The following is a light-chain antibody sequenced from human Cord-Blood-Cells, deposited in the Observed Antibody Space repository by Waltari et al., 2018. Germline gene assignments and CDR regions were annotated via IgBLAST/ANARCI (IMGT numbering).Light chain of an antibody. V-gene: IGLV2-23*01. J-gene: IGLJ3*02. CDR2: ERS. CDR3: CSYAGSSTWV. Sequence: QSALTQPASVSGSPGPSITISCTGTSSAVGRYNLVSWYQQHPGKAPKLMIYERSKRPSGVSNRFSGSKSGNTASLTISGLQAEDEADYYCCSYAGSSTWVFGGGTKLTVL. CDR1: SSAVGRYNL.